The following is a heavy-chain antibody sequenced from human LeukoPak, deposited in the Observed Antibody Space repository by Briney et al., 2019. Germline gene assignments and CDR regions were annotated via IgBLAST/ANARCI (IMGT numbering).Heavy chain of an antibody. J-gene: IGHJ4*02. D-gene: IGHD2-2*01. CDR1: GGSISSGDYS. CDR2: IYRSGTT. CDR3: ARGDQGIDY. V-gene: IGHV4-30-2*01. Sequence: SQTLSLTCDVSGGSISSGDYSWNWIRQPPGKGLEWIGNIYRSGTTYYNPSPKSRVTISLDRSKNQFSLKLSSVTAADTAVYHCARGDQGIDYWGQGTLATVSS.